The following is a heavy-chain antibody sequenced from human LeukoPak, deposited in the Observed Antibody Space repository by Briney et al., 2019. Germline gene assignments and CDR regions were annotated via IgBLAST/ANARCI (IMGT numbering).Heavy chain of an antibody. CDR2: ISGSGGST. D-gene: IGHD3-10*01. Sequence: GGSLRLSCAASGFTFSTHSMYWVRQAPGKGLEWVSAISGSGGSTYYADSVKGRFTISRDNSKNTLYLQMNSLRAEDTAVYYCAKFREPKRGALGYWGQGTLVTVSS. J-gene: IGHJ4*02. CDR1: GFTFSTHS. CDR3: AKFREPKRGALGY. V-gene: IGHV3-23*01.